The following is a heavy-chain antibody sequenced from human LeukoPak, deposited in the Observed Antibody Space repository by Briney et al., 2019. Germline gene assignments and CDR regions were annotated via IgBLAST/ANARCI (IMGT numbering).Heavy chain of an antibody. V-gene: IGHV1-18*01. Sequence: ASVKVSCKASGYTFTNYDISWVRQAPGKGLEWMGWISPYNGNTDSAQEFQGRDTLTTDTSTSTAYMELRSLTSDDSAVYYCATGGGDWYSDLWGRGTLVTVSS. CDR1: GYTFTNYD. CDR3: ATGGGDWYSDL. D-gene: IGHD3-10*01. CDR2: ISPYNGNT. J-gene: IGHJ2*01.